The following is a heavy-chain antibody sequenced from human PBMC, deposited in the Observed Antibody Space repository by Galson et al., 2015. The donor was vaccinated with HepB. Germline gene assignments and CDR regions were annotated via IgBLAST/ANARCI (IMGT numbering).Heavy chain of an antibody. Sequence: SVKVSCKASGYTFTSYYMHWVRQAPGQGLEWMGIINPSGGSTSYAQKFQGRVTMTRDTSTSTVYMELSSLRSEDTAVYYCAREGGYYDSSGYYTRRVGRGYWFDPWGQGTLVTVSS. CDR1: GYTFTSYY. J-gene: IGHJ5*02. V-gene: IGHV1-46*01. D-gene: IGHD3-22*01. CDR2: INPSGGST. CDR3: AREGGYYDSSGYYTRRVGRGYWFDP.